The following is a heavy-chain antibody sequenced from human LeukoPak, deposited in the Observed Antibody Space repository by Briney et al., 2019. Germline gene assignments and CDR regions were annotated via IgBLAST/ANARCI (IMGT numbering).Heavy chain of an antibody. CDR2: ISAQHGQT. CDR3: ALIPGIAAAGRPKVKYCFDY. CDR1: GYSENFYG. V-gene: IGHV1-18*01. Sequence: ASVKVSCKTSGYSENFYGITWVRQVAGQGLEWMGWISAQHGQTEYAPNSQDRVTMTTDTYTNTAYMELSRLRSDDTAVYYCALIPGIAAAGRPKVKYCFDYWGQGTLVTVSS. D-gene: IGHD6-13*01. J-gene: IGHJ4*02.